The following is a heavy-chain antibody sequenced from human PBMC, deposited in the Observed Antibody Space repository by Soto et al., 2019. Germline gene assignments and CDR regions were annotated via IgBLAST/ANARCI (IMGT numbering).Heavy chain of an antibody. CDR1: GFTFSSYA. D-gene: IGHD6-19*01. Sequence: EVQLLESGGGLVQPGGSLRLSCAASGFTFSSYAMSWVRQAPGKGLEWVSAISCSGGSTYYADSVKGRFTISRDNSKNTLYLQMNSLRAEDTAVYYCAIRRWLASPPDYWGQGTLVTVSS. V-gene: IGHV3-23*01. J-gene: IGHJ4*02. CDR2: ISCSGGST. CDR3: AIRRWLASPPDY.